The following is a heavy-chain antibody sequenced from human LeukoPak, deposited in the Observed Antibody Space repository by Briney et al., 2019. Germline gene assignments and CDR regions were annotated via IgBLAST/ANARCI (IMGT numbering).Heavy chain of an antibody. CDR3: ARLPLAAAGTMVSYCGLDV. J-gene: IGHJ6*04. CDR1: AFTFSSYE. D-gene: IGHD6-13*01. Sequence: GGSLRLSCAASAFTFSSYEMNWVRQAPGKGLEWASYTSSSGRTIYYADSVKGRFTISRDNAKNSLYLQMNSLRAEDTAVYYCARLPLAAAGTMVSYCGLDVWGKGTTVTVSS. CDR2: TSSSGRTI. V-gene: IGHV3-48*03.